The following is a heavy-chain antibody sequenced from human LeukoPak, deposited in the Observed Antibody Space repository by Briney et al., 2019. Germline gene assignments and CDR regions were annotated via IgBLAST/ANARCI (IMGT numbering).Heavy chain of an antibody. CDR3: ARDDSPYGDYVLDY. CDR1: GFTFSSYG. V-gene: IGHV3-33*01. CDR2: IWYDGTNK. Sequence: GGSLRLSCAASGFTFSSYGMHWVRQAPGKGLEWVVVIWYDGTNKYYADSVKGRFTISRDNSKNTLYLQMNSLRAEDTALYYCARDDSPYGDYVLDYWGQGTLVTVSS. D-gene: IGHD4-17*01. J-gene: IGHJ4*02.